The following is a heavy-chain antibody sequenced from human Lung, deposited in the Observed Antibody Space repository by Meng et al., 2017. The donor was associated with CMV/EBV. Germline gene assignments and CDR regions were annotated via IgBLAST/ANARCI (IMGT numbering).Heavy chain of an antibody. CDR3: ARGSSSSWYEGSYYFDY. J-gene: IGHJ4*02. CDR2: ISSSSSYI. V-gene: IGHV3-21*01. D-gene: IGHD6-13*01. CDR1: CFSFSSYS. Sequence: SCFSFSSYSMNWVRQAPGKGLEWVSSISSSSSYIYYADSVKGRFTISRDNTKNSLYLQMNSLRAEDTAVYYCARGSSSSWYEGSYYFDYWXQGTXVXVAS.